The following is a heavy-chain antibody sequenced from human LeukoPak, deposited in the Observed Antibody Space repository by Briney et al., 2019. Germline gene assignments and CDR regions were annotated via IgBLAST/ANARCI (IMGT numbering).Heavy chain of an antibody. D-gene: IGHD2-2*01. V-gene: IGHV5-51*01. CDR1: GYSFTTYW. CDR2: IYPGDSDT. J-gene: IGHJ4*02. Sequence: GESLKISCKGSGYSFTTYWIGWVRQMPGKGLEWMGIIYPGDSDTRYSPSFQGQVTISANKSISTAYLQWNSLKASDTAMYYCARHEGGDIVVVSGFVYWGQGTLVTVSS. CDR3: ARHEGGDIVVVSGFVY.